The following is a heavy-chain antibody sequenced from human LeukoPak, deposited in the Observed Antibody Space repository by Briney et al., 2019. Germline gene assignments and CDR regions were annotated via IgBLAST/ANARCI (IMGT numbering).Heavy chain of an antibody. D-gene: IGHD3-16*01. CDR2: MNPNSGST. CDR1: GYTFTSYD. Sequence: ASVKVSCKASGYTFTSYDINWVRQATGQGLEWMGWMNPNSGSTGYAQKFQGRVTMTRNTSISTAYMELSSLRSEDTAVYYCARVNSPDYGYYYYYGMDVWGQGTTVTVSS. V-gene: IGHV1-8*01. CDR3: ARVNSPDYGYYYYYGMDV. J-gene: IGHJ6*02.